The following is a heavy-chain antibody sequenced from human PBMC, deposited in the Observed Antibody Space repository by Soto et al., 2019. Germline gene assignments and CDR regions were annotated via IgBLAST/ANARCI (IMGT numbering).Heavy chain of an antibody. J-gene: IGHJ4*02. V-gene: IGHV3-23*01. D-gene: IGHD6-13*01. CDR3: AKGGEGSSWFFGVGVGFDY. CDR2: ISGSGGST. Sequence: GGSLRLSCAASGFTFSSYAMSWVRQAPGKGLEWVSAISGSGGSTYYADSVKGRFTISRDNSKNTLYLQMNSLRAEDTAVYYCAKGGEGSSWFFGVGVGFDYWGQGTLVTVSS. CDR1: GFTFSSYA.